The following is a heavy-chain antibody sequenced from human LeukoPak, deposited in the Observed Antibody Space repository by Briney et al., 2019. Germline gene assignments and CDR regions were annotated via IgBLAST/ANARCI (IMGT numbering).Heavy chain of an antibody. CDR2: LYSSGLT. D-gene: IGHD3-10*01. Sequence: SETLSLTCTVSGGTVSSRDSYWAWLRQPPGKGLEWIVSLYSSGLTYSYLTLRSRIAVSVSTSNTRFSRYLSSVTAADTAVYCFARVPKLGFAEAVSAPFDSWGQGTLVTVS. J-gene: IGHJ4*02. V-gene: IGHV4-39*02. CDR3: ARVPKLGFAEAVSAPFDS. CDR1: GGTVSSRDSY.